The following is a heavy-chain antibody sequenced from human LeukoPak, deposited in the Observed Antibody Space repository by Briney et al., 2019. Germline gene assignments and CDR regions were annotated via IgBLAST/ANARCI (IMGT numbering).Heavy chain of an antibody. J-gene: IGHJ6*02. Sequence: GGSLRLSCATSAFTFSSYGMHWVRQAPGKGLEWVAVISYDGSNKYYADSVKGRFTISRDNSKNTLYLQMNSLRAEDTAVYYCAKDVVGSYYYGMDVWGQGTTVTVSS. CDR3: AKDVVGSYYYGMDV. CDR1: AFTFSSYG. V-gene: IGHV3-30*18. CDR2: ISYDGSNK. D-gene: IGHD1-26*01.